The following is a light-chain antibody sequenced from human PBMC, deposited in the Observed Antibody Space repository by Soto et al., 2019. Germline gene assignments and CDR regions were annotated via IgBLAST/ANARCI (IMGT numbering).Light chain of an antibody. CDR2: KAS. Sequence: DIQMTQSPSSLSASVGDGVTITCRASQSIRSWWAWYQQKPGKAPNLLIYKASTLESGVPSRFSASGSGTEFTLTISSVQPDDFATYYCQQYKSYPLTFGGGTNVDIK. CDR3: QQYKSYPLT. CDR1: QSIRSW. J-gene: IGKJ4*01. V-gene: IGKV1-5*03.